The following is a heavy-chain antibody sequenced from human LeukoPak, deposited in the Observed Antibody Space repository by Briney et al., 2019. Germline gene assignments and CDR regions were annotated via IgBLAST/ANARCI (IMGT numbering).Heavy chain of an antibody. CDR2: IYYSVSS. Sequence: PSETLSLTCTVSGDSISRGGYYWSWIRQHPGKGLEWIGYIYYSVSSYYNPSFMSRLTISVDTSKNQFSLKLSSVTAADTAVYHCARGNSSGFRWGQGTLVTVSS. CDR1: GDSISRGGYY. V-gene: IGHV4-31*03. D-gene: IGHD3-22*01. J-gene: IGHJ4*02. CDR3: ARGNSSGFR.